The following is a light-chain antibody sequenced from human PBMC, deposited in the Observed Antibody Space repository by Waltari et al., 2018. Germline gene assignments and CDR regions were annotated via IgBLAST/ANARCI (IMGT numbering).Light chain of an antibody. CDR1: QSVDKY. CDR3: QKYVNLPAT. Sequence: EIVLTQSPGTLSSSPGERATLSCRASQSVDKYLAWYQQKPGQAPRLLIYHSYLRDTGIPDRFRGHWSGTDFSLTISRLEPEDFAVYYCQKYVNLPATFGQGTKVEIK. CDR2: HSY. J-gene: IGKJ1*01. V-gene: IGKV3-20*01.